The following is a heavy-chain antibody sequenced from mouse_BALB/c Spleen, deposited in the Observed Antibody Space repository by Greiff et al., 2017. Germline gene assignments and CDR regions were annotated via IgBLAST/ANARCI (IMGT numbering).Heavy chain of an antibody. D-gene: IGHD5-1*01. Sequence: VQLQQPGAELAKPGASVKMSCKASGFTFTSYCMHWVKQRPGQGLEWIGNINPSTGYTEYNQKFKDKATVTADKSSSTAYMQLSSLTSEDSAVYYCARVRHYYAMDYWGQGTSVTVSA. CDR3: ARVRHYYAMDY. CDR1: GFTFTSYC. CDR2: INPSTGYT. V-gene: IGHV1-7*01. J-gene: IGHJ4*01.